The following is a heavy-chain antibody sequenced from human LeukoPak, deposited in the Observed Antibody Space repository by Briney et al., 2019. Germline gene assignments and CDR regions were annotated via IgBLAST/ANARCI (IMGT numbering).Heavy chain of an antibody. D-gene: IGHD6-19*01. CDR3: AREGEWLDYFDY. J-gene: IGHJ4*02. V-gene: IGHV1-46*01. CDR1: GYTFTSYY. CDR2: INPSGGST. Sequence: ASVTVSCTASGYTFTSYYMHWVRQAPGQGLEWMGIINPSGGSTSYAQKFQGRVTMTRDTSTSTVYMELSSLRSEDTAVYYCAREGEWLDYFDYWGQGTLVTVSS.